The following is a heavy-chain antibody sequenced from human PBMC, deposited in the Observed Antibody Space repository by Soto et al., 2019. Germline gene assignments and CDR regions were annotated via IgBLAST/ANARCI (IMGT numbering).Heavy chain of an antibody. CDR1: GFTFSSYD. Sequence: PGGSLRLSCAASGFTFSSYDMHWVRQATGKGLEWVSAIGTASDTYYPGSVKGRFTISRENAKNSLYLQMNSLRAEDTAVYYCARWRVYSSYHVLTENYYGMDVWGQGTTVTVSS. CDR3: ARWRVYSSYHVLTENYYGMDV. V-gene: IGHV3-13*01. D-gene: IGHD6-6*01. J-gene: IGHJ6*02. CDR2: IGTASDT.